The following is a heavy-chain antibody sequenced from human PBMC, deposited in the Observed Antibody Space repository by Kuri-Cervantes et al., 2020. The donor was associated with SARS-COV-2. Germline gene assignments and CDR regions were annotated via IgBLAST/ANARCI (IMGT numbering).Heavy chain of an antibody. CDR2: IIPLLGIP. D-gene: IGHD1-14*01. Sequence: SLKVSCKASGGTFSNYTINWVRQPPGQGLEWMGRIIPLLGIPNYAQKFQGRVTITADKSTTTTYMVLSSLRSEDTAIYYCAGDVGRSWVQPYYMDVWGKGTTVTVSS. J-gene: IGHJ6*03. V-gene: IGHV1-69*04. CDR3: AGDVGRSWVQPYYMDV. CDR1: GGTFSNYT.